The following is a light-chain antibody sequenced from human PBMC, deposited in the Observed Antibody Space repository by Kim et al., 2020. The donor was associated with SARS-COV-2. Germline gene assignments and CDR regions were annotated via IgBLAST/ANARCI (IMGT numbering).Light chain of an antibody. CDR3: QQLNTFPYT. J-gene: IGKJ2*01. V-gene: IGKV1-9*01. CDR1: QGINSY. Sequence: IQLTQSPSSLSASVGDRVTITCRASQGINSYLAWYQQKPGKAPKLLIYEASTLQSGVPSRFSGGGSGTDFIFTINSLQPEDLATYYCQQLNTFPYTFGQGTRLEI. CDR2: EAS.